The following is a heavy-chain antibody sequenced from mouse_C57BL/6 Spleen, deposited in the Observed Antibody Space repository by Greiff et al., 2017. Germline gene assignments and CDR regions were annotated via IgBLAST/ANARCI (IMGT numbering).Heavy chain of an antibody. D-gene: IGHD1-1*01. V-gene: IGHV1-39*01. Sequence: VQLKESGPELVKPGASVKISCKASGYSFTDYNMNWVKQSNGKSLEWIGVINPNYGTTSYNQKFKGKATLTVDQSSSTAYMQINSLTSEDSAVYYCARECYGSSYGCAYWGQGTLVTVSA. CDR2: INPNYGTT. J-gene: IGHJ3*01. CDR1: GYSFTDYN. CDR3: ARECYGSSYGCAY.